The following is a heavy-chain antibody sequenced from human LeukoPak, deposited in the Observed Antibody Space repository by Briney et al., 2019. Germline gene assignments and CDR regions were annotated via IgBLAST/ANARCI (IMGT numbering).Heavy chain of an antibody. CDR3: AKQNSRGFDY. CDR2: ISEGADIS. D-gene: IGHD2/OR15-2a*01. J-gene: IGHJ4*02. CDR1: GFNFRYYA. Sequence: GGSLRLSCAASGFNFRYYAMTWVRQAPGKGLECVSGISEGADISYYGGSVKGRFTISRDNSKNTLYLQMNSLGAEDTAVYYCAKQNSRGFDYWGQGTLVTVSS. V-gene: IGHV3-23*01.